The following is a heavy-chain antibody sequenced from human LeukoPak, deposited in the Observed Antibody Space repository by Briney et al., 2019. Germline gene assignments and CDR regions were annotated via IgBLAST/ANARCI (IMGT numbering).Heavy chain of an antibody. D-gene: IGHD3-9*01. CDR1: GVSISSSEW. V-gene: IGHV4-4*02. CDR2: IHRAGRT. CDR3: GKTDIYFNPIDY. Sequence: SETLSLTCAVSGVSISSSEWWIWVRQPPGQGLEWIGEIHRAGRTRYNPSLKSRVTISMDYSKHQFSLKLTSVTAADTAIYYCGKTDIYFNPIDYWGPGSLVTVSS. J-gene: IGHJ4*02.